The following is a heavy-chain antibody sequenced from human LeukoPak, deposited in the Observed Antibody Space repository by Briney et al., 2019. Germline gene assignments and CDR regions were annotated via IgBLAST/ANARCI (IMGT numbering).Heavy chain of an antibody. D-gene: IGHD2-8*01. CDR2: IIPILGIA. V-gene: IGHV1-69*04. J-gene: IGHJ3*02. CDR1: GGTFSSYA. Sequence: SVKVSCKASGGTFSSYAISWVRQAPGQGLEWMGRIIPILGIANYAQKFQGRVTITADKSTSTAYMELSSLRSEDTAVYYCARSTVRDAFDIWGQGTMVTVSS. CDR3: ARSTVRDAFDI.